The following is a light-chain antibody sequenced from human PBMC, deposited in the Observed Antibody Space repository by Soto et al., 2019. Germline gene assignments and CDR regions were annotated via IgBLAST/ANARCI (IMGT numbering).Light chain of an antibody. CDR3: QQYGRSPA. CDR2: GAS. V-gene: IGKV3-20*01. Sequence: EIVLTQSPGTLSLSPGERATLSCRASQIVTSSYLAWYQQKPGQAPRLLIYGASSRATGIPDRFRGSGSGTDFTLTISRLEPEDFAVYYFQQYGRSPAFGGGTKVEIK. J-gene: IGKJ4*01. CDR1: QIVTSSY.